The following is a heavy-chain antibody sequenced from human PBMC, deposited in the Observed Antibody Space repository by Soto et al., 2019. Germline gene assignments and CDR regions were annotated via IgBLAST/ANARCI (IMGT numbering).Heavy chain of an antibody. Sequence: GGSLRLSCAASGFTFSNAWMSWVRQAPGKGLEWVGRIKSKTDGGTTDYAAPVKGRFTISRDDSKNTLYLQMNSLKTEDTAVYYCTTYDFWSGYYPSGYYYYYMDVWGKGTTVTVSS. CDR1: GFTFSNAW. D-gene: IGHD3-3*01. V-gene: IGHV3-15*01. CDR2: IKSKTDGGTT. J-gene: IGHJ6*03. CDR3: TTYDFWSGYYPSGYYYYYMDV.